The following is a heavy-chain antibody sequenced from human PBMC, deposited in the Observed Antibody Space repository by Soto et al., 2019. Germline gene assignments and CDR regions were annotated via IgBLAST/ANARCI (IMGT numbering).Heavy chain of an antibody. CDR2: INHSGTT. CDR1: GGSFSGYY. J-gene: IGHJ4*02. V-gene: IGHV4-34*01. CDR3: ASDKIPGLFDY. Sequence: QVQLQQWGAGLLKPSETLSLTCAVYGGSFSGYYWTWIRQPPGTGLEWIGEINHSGTTTYNPSLKXRVTXSXYTSKNQFSLKLTSVTAADTAVSPCASDKIPGLFDYGGQGTLVTVSS.